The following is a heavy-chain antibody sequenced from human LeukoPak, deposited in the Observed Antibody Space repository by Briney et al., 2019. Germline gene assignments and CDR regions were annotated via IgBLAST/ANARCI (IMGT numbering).Heavy chain of an antibody. V-gene: IGHV1-18*01. Sequence: ASVKVSCKTSGYTFTTYGISWVRQAPGQGLEWMGWISTNNGNTKYAQNFQGRVTMTTDTSTSTAYMELGSLRSDDTAVYYCARDFGSGSYCDYWGQGTLVTVSS. D-gene: IGHD3-10*01. J-gene: IGHJ4*02. CDR3: ARDFGSGSYCDY. CDR2: ISTNNGNT. CDR1: GYTFTTYG.